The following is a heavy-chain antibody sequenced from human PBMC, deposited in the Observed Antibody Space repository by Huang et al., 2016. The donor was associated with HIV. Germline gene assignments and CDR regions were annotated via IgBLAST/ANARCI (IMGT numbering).Heavy chain of an antibody. Sequence: QVQLLQSGAEVKKPGSSVKVSCKASGGPFRSYSIAWVRQAPGQGLEWMARFMPVLDSPNYAQKLQCRVRVTADESTSTVYMELRDLRPDDTAVYFCARGSLEYSVSSSLDYWGQGTHVTVSS. CDR1: GGPFRSYS. J-gene: IGHJ4*02. D-gene: IGHD4-4*01. CDR2: FMPVLDSP. V-gene: IGHV1-69*13. CDR3: ARGSLEYSVSSSLDY.